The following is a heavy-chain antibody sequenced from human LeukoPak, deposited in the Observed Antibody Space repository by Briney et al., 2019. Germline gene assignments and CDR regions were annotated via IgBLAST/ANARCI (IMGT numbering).Heavy chain of an antibody. CDR2: IYYSGSS. V-gene: IGHV4-39*07. CDR3: ARASYSSGWYWDWFDP. D-gene: IGHD6-19*01. CDR1: GGSISSSSSY. Sequence: SETLSLTCSVSGGSISSSSSYWGWIRQPPGKGLEWIGSIYYSGSSFDNPALKSRVTISVDTSKNQFSLKLSSVTAADTAVYYCARASYSSGWYWDWFDPWGQGTLVIVSS. J-gene: IGHJ5*02.